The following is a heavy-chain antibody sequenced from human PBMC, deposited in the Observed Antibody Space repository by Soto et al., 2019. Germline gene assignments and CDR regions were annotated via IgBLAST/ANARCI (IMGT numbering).Heavy chain of an antibody. J-gene: IGHJ6*02. CDR2: IIPIFGTA. CDR1: GGTFSSYA. D-gene: IGHD5-18*01. V-gene: IGHV1-69*01. CDR3: AVTYDLDSYGRYGMDV. Sequence: QVQLVQSGAEVKKPGSSVKVSCKASGGTFSSYAISWVRQAPGQGLEWMGGIIPIFGTANYAQKFQGRVTITADESTSTAYMELRSLRSEDTGVYYCAVTYDLDSYGRYGMDVWGQGTTVTVSS.